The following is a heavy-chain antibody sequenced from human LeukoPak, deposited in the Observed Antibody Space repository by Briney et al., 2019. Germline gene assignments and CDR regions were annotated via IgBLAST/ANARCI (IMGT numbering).Heavy chain of an antibody. CDR1: GFTFSSYA. V-gene: IGHV3-23*01. CDR3: AKDPREYCSSTSCPNWFDP. CDR2: ISASGGTT. J-gene: IGHJ5*02. D-gene: IGHD2-2*01. Sequence: TGGSLRLSCAASGFTFSSYAMSWVRQAPGKGLEWVSSISASGGTTYYADSVKGRFTISRDNSKNTLYLQMLSLGAEDSAIYYCAKDPREYCSSTSCPNWFDPWGQGTLVTVSS.